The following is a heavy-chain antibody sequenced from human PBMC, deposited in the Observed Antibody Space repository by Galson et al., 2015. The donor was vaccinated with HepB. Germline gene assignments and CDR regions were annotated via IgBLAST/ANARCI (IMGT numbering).Heavy chain of an antibody. CDR2: INTNTGNP. CDR3: ARTPYYGSGSYSNAWLDP. V-gene: IGHV7-4-1*02. CDR1: GYTFTDYT. J-gene: IGHJ5*02. Sequence: SVKVSCKASGYTFTDYTMNWVRQAPGQGLEWMGWINTNTGNPTYAQGFTGRFVFSLDTSVNTAYLQISSLKAEDTAVYYCARTPYYGSGSYSNAWLDPWGQGTLVTVSS. D-gene: IGHD3-10*01.